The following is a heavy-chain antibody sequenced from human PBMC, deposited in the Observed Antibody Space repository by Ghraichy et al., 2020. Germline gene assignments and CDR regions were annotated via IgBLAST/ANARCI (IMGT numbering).Heavy chain of an antibody. CDR2: IDSSSSYI. D-gene: IGHD2-15*01. V-gene: IGHV3-21*01. Sequence: GESLNISCVASGLTFSSYRMSWVRQAPGKGPEWVPFIDSSSSYIYYADSVKGRFTVSRDNTKNSLYLQMNSLRVEDTAMYYCAKDPGYCSGGRCFPDAFDVWGQGTMATVSS. J-gene: IGHJ3*01. CDR3: AKDPGYCSGGRCFPDAFDV. CDR1: GLTFSSYR.